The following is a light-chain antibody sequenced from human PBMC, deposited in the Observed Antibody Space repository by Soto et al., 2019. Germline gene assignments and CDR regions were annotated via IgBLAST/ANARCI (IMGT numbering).Light chain of an antibody. CDR3: SSYTSSSTYV. Sequence: QSALTQPASVSGAPAQSITISCTGPSSDVGGYNYVSWYQQHPGKAPKLMIYDVSDRPSGVSNRFSGSKSGNTASLTISGLQAEDEADYYCSSYTSSSTYVFGTGTKVTVL. V-gene: IGLV2-14*01. CDR2: DVS. CDR1: SSDVGGYNY. J-gene: IGLJ1*01.